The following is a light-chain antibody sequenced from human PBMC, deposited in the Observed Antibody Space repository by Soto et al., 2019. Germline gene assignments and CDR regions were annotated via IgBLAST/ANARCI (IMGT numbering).Light chain of an antibody. J-gene: IGLJ1*01. CDR2: DVN. V-gene: IGLV2-14*03. Sequence: QSVLTQPASVSGSPGQSITISCTGTSGDIGLYNFVSWYQQHPGRAPKLMIYDVNNRPSGVSDRFSGSKSGNTASLTISGLQAEDEADYYCCSYTSTTAYVFGTGTKVTAL. CDR3: CSYTSTTAYV. CDR1: SGDIGLYNF.